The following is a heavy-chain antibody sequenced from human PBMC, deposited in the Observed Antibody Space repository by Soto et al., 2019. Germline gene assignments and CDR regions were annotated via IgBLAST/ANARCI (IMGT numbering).Heavy chain of an antibody. D-gene: IGHD2-2*01. CDR3: AKRGVPASYHYMDV. Sequence: EVQLLESGGGLVQPGGSLRLSCAASGFTFSTYAMRWARQAPGKGLEWVSGISEDSGTTYYADSVKGRFTISRDNSKNTLYLQINNLRAEDTAVYYCAKRGVPASYHYMDVWGKGTTVTVS. CDR1: GFTFSTYA. V-gene: IGHV3-23*01. CDR2: ISEDSGTT. J-gene: IGHJ6*03.